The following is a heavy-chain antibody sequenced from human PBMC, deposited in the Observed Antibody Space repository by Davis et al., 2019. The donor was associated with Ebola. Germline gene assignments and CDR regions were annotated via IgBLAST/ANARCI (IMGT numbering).Heavy chain of an antibody. CDR2: IWYDGSNK. J-gene: IGHJ4*02. CDR3: ARGGPRHYGGNSVGFDY. D-gene: IGHD4-23*01. V-gene: IGHV3-33*01. CDR1: GFTFSSYG. Sequence: LSLTCAASGFTFSSYGMHWVRQAPGKGLEWVAVIWYDGSNKYYADSVKGRFTISRDNSKNTLYLQMNSLRAEDTAVYYCARGGPRHYGGNSVGFDYWGQGTMVTVSS.